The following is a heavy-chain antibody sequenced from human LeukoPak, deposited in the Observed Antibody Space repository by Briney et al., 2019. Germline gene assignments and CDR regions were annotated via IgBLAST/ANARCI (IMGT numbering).Heavy chain of an antibody. J-gene: IGHJ4*02. D-gene: IGHD1-26*01. V-gene: IGHV3-7*01. CDR1: GFTFSGYW. CDR3: ARDKIVGPTTLDY. CDR2: IKQDGSEI. Sequence: GGSLRLSCAASGFTFSGYWMSWVRQTPEKGLEWVAIIKQDGSEIYYVDSVKGRFTISRDNAKNSLYLQMNSLRADDTAVYYCARDKIVGPTTLDYWGQGTLVTVSS.